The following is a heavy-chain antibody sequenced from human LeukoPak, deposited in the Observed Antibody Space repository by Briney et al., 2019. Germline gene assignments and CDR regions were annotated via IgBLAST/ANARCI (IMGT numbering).Heavy chain of an antibody. CDR1: GGSISSGGYS. D-gene: IGHD3-16*01. CDR2: IYHSGST. Sequence: PPQTLSLTCAVSGGSISSGGYSWSWIRQPPGKGLEWIGYIYHSGSTYYNPSLKSRVTISVDRSKNQFSLKLSSVTAADTAVYYCARSRRSYVDYWGQGTLVTVSS. J-gene: IGHJ4*02. CDR3: ARSRRSYVDY. V-gene: IGHV4-30-2*01.